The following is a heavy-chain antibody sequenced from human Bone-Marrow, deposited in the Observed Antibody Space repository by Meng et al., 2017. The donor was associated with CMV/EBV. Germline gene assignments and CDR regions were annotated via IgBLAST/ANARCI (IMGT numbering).Heavy chain of an antibody. CDR1: GFTFSSSW. V-gene: IGHV3-7*01. D-gene: IGHD2-2*01. Sequence: GESLKISCAASGFTFSSSWMTWVRQAPGKGLEWVANIKQDGSEKYYVDSVKGRFTISRDNAKNSLFLQMNSLRAEDTAVYYCARALPHQLLNYYGMDVWGQGTTVTVSS. CDR2: IKQDGSEK. CDR3: ARALPHQLLNYYGMDV. J-gene: IGHJ6*02.